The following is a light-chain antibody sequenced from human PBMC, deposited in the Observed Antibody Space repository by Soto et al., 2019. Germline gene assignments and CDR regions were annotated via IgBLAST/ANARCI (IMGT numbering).Light chain of an antibody. J-gene: IGKJ1*01. Sequence: EIEMTQSPATLSVSPGERATLSCRASQSVSSSYLAWYQQKPGQAPRLLIYGASSRATGIPDRFSGSGSGTVFTLTINILEPDDFAVYYCHQYGNSPQTFGQGTKVDIK. CDR2: GAS. CDR1: QSVSSSY. CDR3: HQYGNSPQT. V-gene: IGKV3-20*01.